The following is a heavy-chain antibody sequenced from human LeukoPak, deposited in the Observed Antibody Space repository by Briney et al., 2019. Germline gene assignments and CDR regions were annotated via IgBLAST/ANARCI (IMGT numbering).Heavy chain of an antibody. Sequence: ASVKVSCKASGYTFTDYYIHWVRQAPGQGLEWMGWINPNSGGTNYAQKFQGRVTMTRDTSISTAYMELSRLRSDDTAVYYCARTTFRYYYGSGSYYNPDYWGQGTLVTVSS. CDR3: ARTTFRYYYGSGSYYNPDY. CDR2: INPNSGGT. V-gene: IGHV1-2*02. D-gene: IGHD3-10*01. CDR1: GYTFTDYY. J-gene: IGHJ4*02.